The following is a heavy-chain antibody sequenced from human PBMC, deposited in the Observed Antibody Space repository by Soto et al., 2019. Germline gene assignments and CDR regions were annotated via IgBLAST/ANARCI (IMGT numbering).Heavy chain of an antibody. D-gene: IGHD5-12*01. V-gene: IGHV1-18*01. CDR1: GYTFTSYG. Sequence: ASVKVSCKASGYTFTSYGISWVRQAPGQGLEWMGWISAYNGNTNYAQKLQGRVTMTTDTSTSTAYMELRSLRSDDTAVYYCARDNRRDGYNFHNWFDPWGQGTLVTVSS. CDR2: ISAYNGNT. J-gene: IGHJ5*02. CDR3: ARDNRRDGYNFHNWFDP.